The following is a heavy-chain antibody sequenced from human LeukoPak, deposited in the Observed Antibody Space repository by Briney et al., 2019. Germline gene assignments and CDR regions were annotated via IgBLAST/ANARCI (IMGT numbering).Heavy chain of an antibody. CDR3: AGTSVTLHF. J-gene: IGHJ4*02. V-gene: IGHV4-39*01. D-gene: IGHD4-17*01. CDR1: GGTIDTSRYY. CDR2: IYYRGDP. Sequence: SQTLSLTCTVSGGTIDTSRYYWGWIRQPPGKGLEWLANIYYRGDPFYNPSLKSRLTISTDTSKNQFSLRLTSVTAADTAVYYCAGTSVTLHFWGQGALVTVSS.